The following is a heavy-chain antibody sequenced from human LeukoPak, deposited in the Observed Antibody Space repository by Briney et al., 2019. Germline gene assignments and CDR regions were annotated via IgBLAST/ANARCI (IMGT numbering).Heavy chain of an antibody. CDR2: INPNSGGT. J-gene: IGHJ4*02. V-gene: IGHV1-2*02. D-gene: IGHD3-22*01. CDR3: ARDMITITTPYFDY. Sequence: ASVKVSCKASGYTFTGYYIHWVRQAPGQGLEWMGWINPNSGGTDYAQKFQGRVTMTRDTSINTAYMELTSLTSDDTAVYYCARDMITITTPYFDYWGQGTLVTVSS. CDR1: GYTFTGYY.